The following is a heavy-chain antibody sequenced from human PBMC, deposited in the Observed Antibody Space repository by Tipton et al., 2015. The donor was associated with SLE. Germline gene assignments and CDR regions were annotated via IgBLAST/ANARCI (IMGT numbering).Heavy chain of an antibody. CDR3: ATFSQSRLFDY. V-gene: IGHV4-39*01. Sequence: TLSLTCTVSGGSISSSSYYWGWIRQPPGKGLEWIGSIYYSGSTYYNPSLKSRVTISVDTSKNQFSLKLSSVTAADTAVYYCATFSQSRLFDYWGQGRLVTVSS. CDR2: IYYSGST. D-gene: IGHD3-3*02. J-gene: IGHJ4*02. CDR1: GGSISSSSYY.